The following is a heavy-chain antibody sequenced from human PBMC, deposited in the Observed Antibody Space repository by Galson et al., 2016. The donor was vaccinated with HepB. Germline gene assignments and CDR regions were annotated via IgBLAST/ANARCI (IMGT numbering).Heavy chain of an antibody. Sequence: LRLSCAASGFTISNNGMHWVRQAPGKGLEWVAVITYGGGNKHYADSVKGRFTIARDDSRNTLYLEINSLRAEDTAVYYCAREQGYGGYRTADFWGQGTLVTVSS. CDR1: GFTISNNG. CDR2: ITYGGGNK. J-gene: IGHJ4*02. CDR3: AREQGYGGYRTADF. D-gene: IGHD4-17*01. V-gene: IGHV3-33*05.